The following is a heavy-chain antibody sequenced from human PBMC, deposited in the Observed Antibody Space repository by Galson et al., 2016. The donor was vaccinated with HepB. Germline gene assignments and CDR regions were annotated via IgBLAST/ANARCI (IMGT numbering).Heavy chain of an antibody. J-gene: IGHJ4*02. CDR2: MSGSDAST. V-gene: IGHV3-23*01. CDR1: GFAFSSYA. D-gene: IGHD3/OR15-3a*01. CDR3: TTVPEWDWSHRRYFDY. Sequence: SLRLSCAASGFAFSSYAMSWVRQAPGKGLEWVSGMSGSDASTYYADSVKGRFTISRDTSKNTLYLQMDSLRVEDTAVYYCTTVPEWDWSHRRYFDYWGQGTLVTVSS.